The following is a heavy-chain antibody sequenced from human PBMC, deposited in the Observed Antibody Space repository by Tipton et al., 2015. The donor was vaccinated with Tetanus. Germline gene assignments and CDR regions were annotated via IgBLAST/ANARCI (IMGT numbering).Heavy chain of an antibody. CDR1: GFTFSSYA. J-gene: IGHJ6*02. Sequence: SLRLSCAASGFTFSSYAMSWVRQAPGKGLEWVSAISGSGGSIYYADSVKGRFTISRDNAKNSLYLQMNSLSAEDTAVYYCTKVHGYYSCYYYGMDVWGQGTTVTVSS. V-gene: IGHV3-23*01. D-gene: IGHD2/OR15-2a*01. CDR2: ISGSGGSI. CDR3: TKVHGYYSCYYYGMDV.